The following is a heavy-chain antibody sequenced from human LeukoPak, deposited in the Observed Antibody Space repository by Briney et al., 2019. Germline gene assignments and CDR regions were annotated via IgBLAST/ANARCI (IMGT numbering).Heavy chain of an antibody. CDR2: IWYDGSNK. V-gene: IGHV3-33*08. Sequence: GTSLRLSCAASGFNFSSYAMHWVRQAPGKGLEWVAVIWYDGSNKYYVDSVKGRFTISRDNSKNTLYLQMNGLRAEDTAVYYCARGAYGSGTYHDFDIWGQGTMVTVSS. CDR1: GFNFSSYA. CDR3: ARGAYGSGTYHDFDI. D-gene: IGHD3-10*01. J-gene: IGHJ3*02.